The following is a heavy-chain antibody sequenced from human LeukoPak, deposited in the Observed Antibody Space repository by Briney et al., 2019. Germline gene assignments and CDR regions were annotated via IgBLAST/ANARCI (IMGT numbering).Heavy chain of an antibody. CDR1: GGSFSGYY. CDR2: INHSGST. D-gene: IGHD3-16*02. V-gene: IGHV4-34*01. CDR3: ARGGYDYVWGSYRKFDY. J-gene: IGHJ4*02. Sequence: PSETLSLTCAVYGGSFSGYYWSWIRQPPGKGLEWIGEINHSGSTNYNPSLKSRVTISVDTSKNQFFLKLSSVTAADTAVYYCARGGYDYVWGSYRKFDYWGQGTLVTVSS.